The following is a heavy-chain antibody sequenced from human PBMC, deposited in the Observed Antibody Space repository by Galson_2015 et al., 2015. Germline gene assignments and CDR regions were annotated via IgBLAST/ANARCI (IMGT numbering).Heavy chain of an antibody. CDR2: ISSSSSYI. J-gene: IGHJ4*02. CDR1: GFTFSSYS. V-gene: IGHV3-21*01. Sequence: SLRLSCAASGFTFSSYSMNWVRQAPGKGLEWVSSISSSSSYIYYADSVKGRFTISRDNAKNSLYLQMNSLRAEDTAVYYCARDLGRYYYGSGSYPQPPDYWGQGTLVTVSS. D-gene: IGHD3-10*01. CDR3: ARDLGRYYYGSGSYPQPPDY.